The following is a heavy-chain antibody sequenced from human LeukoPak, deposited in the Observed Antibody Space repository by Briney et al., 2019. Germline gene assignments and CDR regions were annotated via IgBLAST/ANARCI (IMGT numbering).Heavy chain of an antibody. V-gene: IGHV3-7*01. J-gene: IGHJ4*02. D-gene: IGHD2-21*02. CDR1: GFTFSSYW. Sequence: QSGGSLRLSCAASGFTFSSYWMSWVRQAPGKGLEWVANIKQDGSEKYYVDSVKGRFTISRDNANNSLYLQMNSLRAEDTAVYYCARDRHIVVVTAILDYWGQGTLVTVSS. CDR3: ARDRHIVVVTAILDY. CDR2: IKQDGSEK.